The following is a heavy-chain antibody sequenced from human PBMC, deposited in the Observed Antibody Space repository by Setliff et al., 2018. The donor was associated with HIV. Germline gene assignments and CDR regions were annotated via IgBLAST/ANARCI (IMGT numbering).Heavy chain of an antibody. CDR2: IYYSGST. CDR1: GDSINSGNYY. Sequence: SVTLSLTCTVSGDSINSGNYYWSWNRQHPGKGLEWIGYIYYSGSTYYNPSLKSRVTISVDTSKNQFSLKLNSVTAADTAMYYCARHPPYCSGGSCYRGRGYYFDYWGQGTLVTVSS. J-gene: IGHJ4*02. V-gene: IGHV4-39*01. CDR3: ARHPPYCSGGSCYRGRGYYFDY. D-gene: IGHD2-15*01.